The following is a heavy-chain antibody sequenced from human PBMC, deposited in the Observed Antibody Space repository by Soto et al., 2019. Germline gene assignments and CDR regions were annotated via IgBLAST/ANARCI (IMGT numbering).Heavy chain of an antibody. V-gene: IGHV3-33*01. D-gene: IGHD2-15*01. CDR2: IWYDGSNK. J-gene: IGHJ4*02. CDR3: ARDLGYCSGGSCLQYYFDY. Sequence: VAVIWYDGSNKYYADSVKGRFTISRDNSKNTLYLQMNSLRAEDTAVYYCARDLGYCSGGSCLQYYFDYWGQGTLVTVSS.